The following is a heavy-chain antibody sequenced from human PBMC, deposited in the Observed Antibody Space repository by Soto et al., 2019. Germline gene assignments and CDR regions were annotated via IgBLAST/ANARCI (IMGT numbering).Heavy chain of an antibody. Sequence: QMQLVQSGAEVKKPGASVKVSCKASGYTFTRHYIHWVRQAPGQGLEWMGIINSSGGQTYYAQKFQGRVAMISDTSTSTVYMELSSLRSEDTAVYYCARDLLAAGSDALDIWGQGTMVNVSS. CDR1: GYTFTRHY. CDR3: ARDLLAAGSDALDI. D-gene: IGHD6-13*01. CDR2: INSSGGQT. J-gene: IGHJ3*02. V-gene: IGHV1-46*01.